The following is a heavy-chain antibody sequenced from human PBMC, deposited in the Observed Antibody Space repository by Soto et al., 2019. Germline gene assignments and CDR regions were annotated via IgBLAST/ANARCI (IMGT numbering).Heavy chain of an antibody. Sequence: SETLSLTCTVSGGSISSSSYYWGWIRQPPGKGLEWIGSIYYSGSTYYNPSLKSRVTISVDTSKNQFSLKLSSVTAADTAVYYCARLGRNYDSSGYYIIGAFDIWGQGTMVTVSS. CDR2: IYYSGST. CDR3: ARLGRNYDSSGYYIIGAFDI. J-gene: IGHJ3*02. V-gene: IGHV4-39*01. CDR1: GGSISSSSYY. D-gene: IGHD3-22*01.